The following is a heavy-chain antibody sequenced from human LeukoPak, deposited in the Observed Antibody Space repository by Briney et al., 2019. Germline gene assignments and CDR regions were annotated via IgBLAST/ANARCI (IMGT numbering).Heavy chain of an antibody. V-gene: IGHV3-11*04. CDR1: GFTFSDYY. J-gene: IGHJ4*02. Sequence: TGGSLRLSCAASGFTFSDYYISWIRQAPGKGLEWVSYISSIGRTIYYADSVKGRFTISRDNAKNPLYLQMNSLRAEDTAVYYCARETRSGYTDYWGQGTLVTVSS. D-gene: IGHD5-12*01. CDR3: ARETRSGYTDY. CDR2: ISSIGRTI.